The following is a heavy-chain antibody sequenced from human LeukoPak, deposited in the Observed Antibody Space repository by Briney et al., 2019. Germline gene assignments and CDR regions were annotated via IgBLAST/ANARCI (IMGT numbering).Heavy chain of an antibody. CDR2: IKSKSDGRTT. V-gene: IGHV3-15*01. J-gene: IGHJ5*02. D-gene: IGHD2/OR15-2a*01. CDR3: TAIIT. Sequence: GRSLRLSCAASGFTFGNAWMSWVRQAPGKGLEWVGRIKSKSDGRTTDYAEPVKGRFTISRDDSQNTLYLQMNSLKTEDTAVYYCTAIITWGQGTLVTVSS. CDR1: GFTFGNAW.